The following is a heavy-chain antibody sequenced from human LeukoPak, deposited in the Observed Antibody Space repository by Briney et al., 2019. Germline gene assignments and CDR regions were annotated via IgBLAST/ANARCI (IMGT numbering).Heavy chain of an antibody. Sequence: PSETLSLTCAVYGGSFSCYYWSWIRQPPGMGLEWIGEINHSGSTNYNPSLKSRVTISVDTSKNQFSLKLSSMTAADTAVYYCARPRKDVDTAMDAVFDYWGQGTLVTVSS. D-gene: IGHD5-18*01. CDR3: ARPRKDVDTAMDAVFDY. V-gene: IGHV4-34*01. J-gene: IGHJ4*02. CDR1: GGSFSCYY. CDR2: INHSGST.